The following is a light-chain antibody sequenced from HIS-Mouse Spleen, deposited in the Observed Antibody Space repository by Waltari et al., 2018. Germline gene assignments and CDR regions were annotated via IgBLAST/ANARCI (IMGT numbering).Light chain of an antibody. CDR1: QGISSY. Sequence: AIRMTQSPSSLSASTGDRVTITCLASQGISSYLAWYQQKPGKAPKLLIYAASTLQSGVPSRFSGSGSGTDFTLTISCLQSEDFATYYCQQYYSYPPWTFGQGTKVEIK. CDR2: AAS. CDR3: QQYYSYPPWT. V-gene: IGKV1-8*01. J-gene: IGKJ1*01.